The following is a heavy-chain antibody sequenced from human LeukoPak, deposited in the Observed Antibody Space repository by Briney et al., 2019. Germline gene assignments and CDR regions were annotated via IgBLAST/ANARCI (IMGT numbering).Heavy chain of an antibody. CDR3: AAWTDRGYSY. CDR2: INPDGDGM. CDR1: GFTFSRSW. J-gene: IGHJ4*02. V-gene: IGHV3-7*01. D-gene: IGHD5-12*01. Sequence: GGSLRLSCTASGFTFSRSWMNWIRQAPGKGLEWVANINPDGDGMRFVDSVEGRFTMSRDNAQSSLHLQMNSLRVEDTAFYYCAAWTDRGYSYWGQGVPVTVSS.